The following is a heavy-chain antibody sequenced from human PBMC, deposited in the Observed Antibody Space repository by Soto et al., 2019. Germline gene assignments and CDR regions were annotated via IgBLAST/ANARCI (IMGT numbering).Heavy chain of an antibody. J-gene: IGHJ4*02. Sequence: SETLSLTCTVSGDSISSSYWSWIRQSPGKGLEWIGYIYYSGSTNYNASLKSRVTISVDTSKNQFSLKLISVTTADTAMYFCAREGNLGRWIQPLDSWGQGTLVTVSS. CDR2: IYYSGST. V-gene: IGHV4-59*01. CDR3: AREGNLGRWIQPLDS. D-gene: IGHD2-2*03. CDR1: GDSISSSY.